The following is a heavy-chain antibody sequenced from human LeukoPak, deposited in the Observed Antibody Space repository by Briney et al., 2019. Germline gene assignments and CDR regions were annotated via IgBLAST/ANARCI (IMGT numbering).Heavy chain of an antibody. D-gene: IGHD6-25*01. CDR1: GFTFSTYT. CDR2: ISISGTSM. J-gene: IGHJ4*02. CDR3: ARPSRSGYSSGWPDY. V-gene: IGHV3-21*01. Sequence: GGSLRLSCAASGFTFSTYTMHWVRQAPGKGLEWGSSISISGTSMYYADSVKGRFTISRDNAKNSLFLQMHSLRAEDTAVYYCARPSRSGYSSGWPDYWGQGTLVTVSS.